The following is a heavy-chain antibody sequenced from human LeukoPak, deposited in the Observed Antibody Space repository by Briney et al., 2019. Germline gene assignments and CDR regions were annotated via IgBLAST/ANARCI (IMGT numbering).Heavy chain of an antibody. CDR1: GGSISSSSYY. D-gene: IGHD2-15*01. Sequence: SETLSLTYTVSGGSISSSSYYWGWIRQPPGKGLEWIGSIYYSGNTYYNPSLKSRVTISVDTSKNQFSLKLSSVTAADTAVYYCARLDMAYFDYWGQGTLVTVSS. CDR2: IYYSGNT. V-gene: IGHV4-39*01. J-gene: IGHJ4*02. CDR3: ARLDMAYFDY.